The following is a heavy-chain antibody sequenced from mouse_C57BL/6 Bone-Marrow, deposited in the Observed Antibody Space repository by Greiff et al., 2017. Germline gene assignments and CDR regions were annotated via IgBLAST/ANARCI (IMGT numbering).Heavy chain of an antibody. D-gene: IGHD1-1*01. CDR2: IYPRSGNT. V-gene: IGHV1-81*01. J-gene: IGHJ2*01. CDR3: ARRIIITTVVANYFDY. Sequence: QVQLKESGAELARPGASVKLSCKASGYTFTSYGISWVKQRTGQGLEWIGEIYPRSGNTYYNEKFKGKATLTADKSSSTAYMELRSLTSEDSAVYFCARRIIITTVVANYFDYWYQGTTLTVSS. CDR1: GYTFTSYG.